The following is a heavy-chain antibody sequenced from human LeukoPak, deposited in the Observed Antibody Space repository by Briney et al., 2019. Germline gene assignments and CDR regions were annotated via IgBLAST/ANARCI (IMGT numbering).Heavy chain of an antibody. V-gene: IGHV3-30*04. J-gene: IGHJ6*03. D-gene: IGHD6-13*01. CDR2: ISFHGTDT. CDR1: GFTFSSYA. CDR3: ARDRGIAAANYYYYMDV. Sequence: GGSLRLSCAASGFTFSSYAIHWVRQAPGKGLEWVAVISFHGTDTFYADSVKGRFTISRDNSKNTLYLQMSSLRGDDTAVYYCARDRGIAAANYYYYMDVWGKGTTVTVSS.